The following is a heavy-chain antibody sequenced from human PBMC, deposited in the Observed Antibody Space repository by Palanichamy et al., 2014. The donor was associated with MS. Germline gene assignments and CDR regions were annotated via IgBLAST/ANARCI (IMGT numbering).Heavy chain of an antibody. D-gene: IGHD3-10*01. Sequence: EVQLVESGGGLVQPGRSLRLSCAASGFTFDGYAMHWVRQAPGRGLEWVSGISWDSTSIGYADSVKGRFTISRDNAKNSLYLQMNSLGPEDTALYFCAKGGSISGGYYYMDVWGGGTMVTVSS. CDR2: ISWDSTSI. CDR1: GFTFDGYA. V-gene: IGHV3-9*01. J-gene: IGHJ6*03. CDR3: AKGGSISGGYYYMDV.